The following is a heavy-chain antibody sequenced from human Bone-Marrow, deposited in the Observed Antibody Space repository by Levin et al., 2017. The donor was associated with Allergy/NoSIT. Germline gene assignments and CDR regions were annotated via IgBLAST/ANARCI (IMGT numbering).Heavy chain of an antibody. Sequence: ASVKVSCKASGYTFGTYDINWVRQATGQGLEWIGWMNPKSGNTGYAQKFQGRVTMTRNTSISAAYLDLSSPRSEDTAVYYCARATSLTLGYYFDNWGQGSLVTVSS. V-gene: IGHV1-8*01. J-gene: IGHJ4*02. CDR2: MNPKSGNT. CDR3: ARATSLTLGYYFDN. CDR1: GYTFGTYD. D-gene: IGHD1-26*01.